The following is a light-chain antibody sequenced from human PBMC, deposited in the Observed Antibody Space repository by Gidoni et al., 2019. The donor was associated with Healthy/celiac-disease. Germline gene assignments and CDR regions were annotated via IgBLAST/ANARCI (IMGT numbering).Light chain of an antibody. Sequence: DIVMTQSPATLSVSPGERATLSCRASQSVSSNLAWYQQKPGQAPRLLIYGASTRATGIPARFSGSGSGTEFTLTISSLQSEDFAVYYYQQYNNWPPITFGQGTRLEIK. CDR3: QQYNNWPPIT. CDR1: QSVSSN. V-gene: IGKV3-15*01. CDR2: GAS. J-gene: IGKJ5*01.